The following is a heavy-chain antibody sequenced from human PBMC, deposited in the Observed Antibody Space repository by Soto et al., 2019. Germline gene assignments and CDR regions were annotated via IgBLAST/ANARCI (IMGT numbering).Heavy chain of an antibody. D-gene: IGHD2-15*01. V-gene: IGHV3-23*01. CDR2: ISDTGGGT. J-gene: IGHJ5*02. CDR1: GVTFSTYA. CDR3: AIGRRKTSGSNTWFDP. Sequence: VGSLRLACAASGVTFSTYAMAWVRQAPGKGLEWVSTISDTGGGTFYAGSVKGRFTISRDNSNNTSYLQMQRLRAEDTAIYFCAIGRRKTSGSNTWFDPWGRGTQVTAPQ.